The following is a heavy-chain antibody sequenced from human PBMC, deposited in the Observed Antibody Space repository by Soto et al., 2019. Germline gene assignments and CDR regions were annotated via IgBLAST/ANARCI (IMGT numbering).Heavy chain of an antibody. D-gene: IGHD3-9*01. J-gene: IGHJ5*02. V-gene: IGHV4-39*01. CDR3: ARHARRYDILTGYFNWFDP. CDR2: IYYSGST. CDR1: GGSISSSSYY. Sequence: SETLSLTCTVSGGSISSSSYYWGWIRQPPGKGLEWIWSIYYSGSTYYNPSLKSRVTISVDTSKNQFSLKLSSVTAADTAVYYCARHARRYDILTGYFNWFDPWGQGTLVTVSS.